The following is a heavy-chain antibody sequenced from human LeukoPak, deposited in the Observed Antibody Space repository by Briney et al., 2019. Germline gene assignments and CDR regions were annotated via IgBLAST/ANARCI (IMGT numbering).Heavy chain of an antibody. D-gene: IGHD5-24*01. CDR3: ARASGRLQPXPFDY. V-gene: IGHV4-30-2*01. CDR2: IYHSGST. CDR1: GGSISSGGYS. Sequence: SQTLSLTCAVSGGSISSGGYSWSWIRQPPGKGLEWIGYIYHSGSTYYNPSLKSRVTISVDRSKNQFSLKLSSVTAADTAVYYCARASGRLQPXPFDYWGQGXXVXVSS. J-gene: IGHJ4*02.